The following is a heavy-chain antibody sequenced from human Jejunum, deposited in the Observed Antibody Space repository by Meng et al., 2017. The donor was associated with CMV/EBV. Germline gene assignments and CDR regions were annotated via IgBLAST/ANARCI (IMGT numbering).Heavy chain of an antibody. V-gene: IGHV3-20*03. CDR1: GFTFVHYG. J-gene: IGHJ6*02. Sequence: AASGFTFVHYGMSWVRQAPGKGLEYFSAIPWNGGSTDYADSVKGRFTISRDNAKNSLYLQMNSLRAEDTALYYCARDIVDNEDGVWGQGTTVTVSS. D-gene: IGHD5-12*01. CDR2: IPWNGGST. CDR3: ARDIVDNEDGV.